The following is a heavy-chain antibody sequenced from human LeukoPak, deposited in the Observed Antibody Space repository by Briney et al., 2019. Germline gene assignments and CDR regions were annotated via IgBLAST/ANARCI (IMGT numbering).Heavy chain of an antibody. V-gene: IGHV1-18*01. CDR2: ISAYNGNT. CDR3: ARDRLFAGLYYYDSSGPDAFDI. D-gene: IGHD3-22*01. CDR1: GYTFTSYG. Sequence: ASVKVSCKASGYTFTSYGISWVRRAPGQGLEWMGWISAYNGNTNYAQKLQGRVTMTTDTSTSTAYMELRSLRSDDTAVYYCARDRLFAGLYYYDSSGPDAFDIWGQGTMVTVSS. J-gene: IGHJ3*02.